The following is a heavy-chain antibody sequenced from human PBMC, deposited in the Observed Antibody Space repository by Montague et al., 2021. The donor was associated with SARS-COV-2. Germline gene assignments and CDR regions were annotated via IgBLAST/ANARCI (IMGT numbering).Heavy chain of an antibody. Sequence: TLSLTCTVSGDSIKSGNYYWSWIRQPAGKGLEWVGRISSSGSPNSSPSFRGRVIISIDASKNQFSLRLTSLTAADTAVYYCARSRPFNLSYYKGGFDVWGQGAMVAVSS. J-gene: IGHJ3*01. D-gene: IGHD3-10*01. CDR2: ISSSGSP. CDR1: GDSIKSGNYY. CDR3: ARSRPFNLSYYKGGFDV. V-gene: IGHV4-61*02.